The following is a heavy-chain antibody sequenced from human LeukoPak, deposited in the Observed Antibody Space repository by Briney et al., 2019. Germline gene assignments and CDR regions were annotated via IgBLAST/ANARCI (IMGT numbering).Heavy chain of an antibody. CDR3: ARDLRLGSGDY. J-gene: IGHJ4*02. CDR1: GFTFSSYA. V-gene: IGHV3-30-3*01. CDR2: ISYDGSNK. D-gene: IGHD3-10*01. Sequence: PGRSLRLSCAASGFTFSSYAMHWVRQAPGKGLEWVAVISYDGSNKYYADSVKGRFTISRDNSKNTLYLQMNSLGAEDTAVYYCARDLRLGSGDYWGQGTLVTVSS.